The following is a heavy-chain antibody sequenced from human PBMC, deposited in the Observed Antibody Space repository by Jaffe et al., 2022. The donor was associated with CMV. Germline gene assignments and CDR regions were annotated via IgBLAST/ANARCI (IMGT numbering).Heavy chain of an antibody. CDR2: IIPILGIA. CDR3: ARGDCSGGSCYSYYYYYMDV. Sequence: QVQLVQSGAEVKKPGSSVKVSCKASGGTFSSYAISWVRQAPGQGLEWMGRIIPILGIANYAQKFQGRVTITADKSTSTAYMELSSLRSEDTAVYYCARGDCSGGSCYSYYYYYMDVWGKGTTVTVSS. V-gene: IGHV1-69*09. J-gene: IGHJ6*03. D-gene: IGHD2-15*01. CDR1: GGTFSSYA.